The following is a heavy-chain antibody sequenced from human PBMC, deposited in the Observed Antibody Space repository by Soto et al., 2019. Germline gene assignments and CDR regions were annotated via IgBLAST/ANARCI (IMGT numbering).Heavy chain of an antibody. V-gene: IGHV5-51*01. CDR1: GYSFTSYW. D-gene: IGHD6-13*01. Sequence: GESLKISCKGSGYSFTSYWISWVRQMPGKGLEWMGIIYPGDSDTRYSPSFQGQVTISADKSISTAYLQWSSLKASDTAMYYCARTSAAGKYYYGMDVWGQGTTVTVSS. CDR2: IYPGDSDT. CDR3: ARTSAAGKYYYGMDV. J-gene: IGHJ6*02.